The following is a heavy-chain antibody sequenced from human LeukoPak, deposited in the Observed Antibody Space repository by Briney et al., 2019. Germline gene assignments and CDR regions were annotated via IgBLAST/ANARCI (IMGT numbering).Heavy chain of an antibody. CDR3: ARRTRRSSGWFGWFDP. Sequence: SETLSLTCRVSGVSISSGSNYWGWIRQPPGKTLEWIGSIYSSGSTYYNSSLKSRVIILIDTAKNQFSLKLSSVTAADTAVYYCARRTRRSSGWFGWFDPWGQGTLVTVSS. D-gene: IGHD6-19*01. CDR2: IYSSGST. V-gene: IGHV4-39*07. CDR1: GVSISSGSNY. J-gene: IGHJ5*02.